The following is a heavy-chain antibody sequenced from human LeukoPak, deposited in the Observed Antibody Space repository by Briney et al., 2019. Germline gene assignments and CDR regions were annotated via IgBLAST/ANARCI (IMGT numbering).Heavy chain of an antibody. D-gene: IGHD3-3*01. CDR2: ISYDGSNK. Sequence: GGSLRLSCAASGFTFSSYGMHWVRQAPGKGLEWVAVISYDGSNKYYADSVKGRFTISRDNSKNTLYLQMNSLRAEDTAVYYCARDFFWSGYYVDYWGQGTLVTVSS. J-gene: IGHJ4*02. CDR1: GFTFSSYG. V-gene: IGHV3-30*03. CDR3: ARDFFWSGYYVDY.